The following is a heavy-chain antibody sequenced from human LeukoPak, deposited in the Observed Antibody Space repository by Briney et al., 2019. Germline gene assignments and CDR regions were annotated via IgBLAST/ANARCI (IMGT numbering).Heavy chain of an antibody. CDR3: ARVGGRYCSSTSCYAWDY. CDR2: ISAYNTNT. Sequence: ASVKVSSKASGYTFTDYGFTCVRQPPGHGLEWMGWISAYNTNTNYAQKLQDRVTMTTDTSTSTAYMELRSLRSDDTAVYYCARVGGRYCSSTSCYAWDYWGQGTLVTVPS. V-gene: IGHV1-18*01. J-gene: IGHJ4*02. CDR1: GYTFTDYG. D-gene: IGHD2-2*01.